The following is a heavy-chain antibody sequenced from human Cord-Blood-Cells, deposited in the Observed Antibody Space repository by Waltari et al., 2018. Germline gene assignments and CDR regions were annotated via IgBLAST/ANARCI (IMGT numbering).Heavy chain of an antibody. CDR3: ATNTPPYDSSGYYFDY. V-gene: IGHV1-24*01. CDR1: VYTLTELS. Sequence: QVQLVQSGAEVKKPGASVKVSCKVSVYTLTELSMHWVRQAPGKGLEWMGGFDPEDGETIYAQKFQGRVTMTEDTSTDTAYMELSSLRSEDTAVYYCATNTPPYDSSGYYFDYWGQGTLVTVSS. CDR2: FDPEDGET. D-gene: IGHD3-22*01. J-gene: IGHJ4*02.